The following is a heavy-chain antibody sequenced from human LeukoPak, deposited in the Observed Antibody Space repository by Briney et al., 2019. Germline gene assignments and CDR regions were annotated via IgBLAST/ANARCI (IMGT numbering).Heavy chain of an antibody. CDR3: AKGPGLGAGKRYLDL. D-gene: IGHD6-13*01. CDR2: ISWNSGNM. V-gene: IGHV3-9*01. CDR1: GFMFNDYA. Sequence: GGSLRLSCAPSGFMFNDYALHWVRQAPGKGLEWVSSISWNSGNMYYVDSVKGRFTISRGNAKNSLSLQMNSLKPEDTALYYCAKGPGLGAGKRYLDLWGRGTLVIVSS. J-gene: IGHJ2*01.